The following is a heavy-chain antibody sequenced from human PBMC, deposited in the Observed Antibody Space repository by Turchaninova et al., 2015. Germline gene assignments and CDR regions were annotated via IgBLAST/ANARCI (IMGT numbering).Heavy chain of an antibody. V-gene: IGHV4-34*01. CDR1: GGSFSGYY. CDR2: IHHSGRT. D-gene: IGHD6-19*01. Sequence: QVQLQQWGAGLLKPSETLSLTCAVYGGSFSGYYWSWIRQPPGKGLAWLGEIHHSGRTNYIPSLKSRVTIAEDTSKNQCALKLSSETAADTALYYCSRGVYSSDDAFDIWGQGTMVTVSS. CDR3: SRGVYSSDDAFDI. J-gene: IGHJ3*02.